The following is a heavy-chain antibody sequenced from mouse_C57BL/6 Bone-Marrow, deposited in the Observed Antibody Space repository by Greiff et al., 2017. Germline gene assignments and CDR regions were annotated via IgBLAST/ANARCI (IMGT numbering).Heavy chain of an antibody. D-gene: IGHD1-1*01. J-gene: IGHJ3*01. CDR3: ERMGGYYYGSLLFAY. CDR1: GYTFTSYG. Sequence: QVHVKQSGAELARPGASVKLSCKASGYTFTSYGISWVKQSTGQGLEWIGEIYPSSGNTYYNEKFKGKATLTADKSSSTAYMELRSLTSEDSAVYFCERMGGYYYGSLLFAYWGQGTLVTVSA. V-gene: IGHV1-81*01. CDR2: IYPSSGNT.